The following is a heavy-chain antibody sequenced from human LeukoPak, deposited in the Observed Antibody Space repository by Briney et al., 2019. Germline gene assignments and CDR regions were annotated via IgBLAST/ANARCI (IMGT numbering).Heavy chain of an antibody. CDR3: AASGAGVDYGADYYYYYYGMDV. Sequence: SVKVSCKASGFTFTSSAMQWVRQARGQRLAGIGWIVVGSGKTNYAQKFWERVTINRELSTSKAYMELSSLRSEDSAVYYFAASGAGVDYGADYYYYYYGMDVWGQGTTVTVSS. CDR2: IVVGSGKT. CDR1: GFTFTSSA. V-gene: IGHV1-58*02. J-gene: IGHJ6*02. D-gene: IGHD4-17*01.